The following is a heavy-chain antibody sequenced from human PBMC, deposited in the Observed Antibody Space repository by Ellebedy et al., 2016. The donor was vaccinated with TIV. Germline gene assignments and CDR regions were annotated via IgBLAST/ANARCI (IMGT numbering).Heavy chain of an antibody. D-gene: IGHD5-12*01. CDR1: GGSISSSSYY. V-gene: IGHV4-39*07. CDR2: IYYSVST. J-gene: IGHJ4*02. CDR3: DTIVATLGVSDY. Sequence: MPSETLSLTCTVSGGSISSSSYYWGWIRQPPGKGLEWIGSIYYSVSTYYNPSLKSRLTMSVDTSKNQFSLKLSSVTAADTAVYYCDTIVATLGVSDYWGQGTLVTVSS.